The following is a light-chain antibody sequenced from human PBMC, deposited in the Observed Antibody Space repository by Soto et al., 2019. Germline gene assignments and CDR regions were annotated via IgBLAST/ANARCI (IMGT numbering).Light chain of an antibody. CDR2: EVV. Sequence: QSALTQPPSASGSPGQSVTISCTGTKNDIGFYDFVSWYQHHPGKAPRLIIYEVVQRPSWVPDRFSGSKSGNTASLTVSGLQAADEADYFCKSYAGSNTYVFGSGTPLTVL. V-gene: IGLV2-8*01. J-gene: IGLJ7*01. CDR1: KNDIGFYDF. CDR3: KSYAGSNTYV.